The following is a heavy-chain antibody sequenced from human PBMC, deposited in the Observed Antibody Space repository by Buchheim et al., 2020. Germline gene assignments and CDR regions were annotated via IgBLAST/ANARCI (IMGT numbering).Heavy chain of an antibody. D-gene: IGHD1-26*01. CDR2: IYTSGST. Sequence: QVQLQESGPGLVKPSQTLSLTCTVSGGSISSGTYCWTWIRQPAGKGLEWIGRIYTSGSTNYNPSLKSRVHMSLDTSKNQFSRKLSSVTAADTAVYYCARRTPSGSYNYFDYWGQGTL. CDR3: ARRTPSGSYNYFDY. J-gene: IGHJ4*02. V-gene: IGHV4-61*02. CDR1: GGSISSGTYC.